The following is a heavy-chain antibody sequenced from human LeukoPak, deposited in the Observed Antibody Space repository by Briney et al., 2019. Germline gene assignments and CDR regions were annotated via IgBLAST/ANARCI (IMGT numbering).Heavy chain of an antibody. D-gene: IGHD3-10*01. CDR3: AKVTGSGSFTTDYYYYYMDV. CDR2: ISGSGGST. J-gene: IGHJ6*03. Sequence: GGSLRLSCAASGFTFSSYAMSWVRQAPGKGLEWVSAISGSGGSTYYADSVKGRFTISRDNSKNTLYLQMNSLRAEDTAVYYCAKVTGSGSFTTDYYYYYMDVWGKGTTVTVSS. CDR1: GFTFSSYA. V-gene: IGHV3-23*01.